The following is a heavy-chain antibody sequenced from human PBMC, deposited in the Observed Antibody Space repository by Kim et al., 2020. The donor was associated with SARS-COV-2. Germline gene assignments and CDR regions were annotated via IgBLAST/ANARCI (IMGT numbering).Heavy chain of an antibody. D-gene: IGHD2-21*02. Sequence: SETLSLTCIVAGGSISRYYWSWIRQSPEKGLEWIGYIYSSGSTNYNPSLKSRVTISVDTSKNQFSLNLSSVTVADTAVYYCARGGPTVVTRPFDYWGQGTLVTVSS. CDR2: IYSSGST. V-gene: IGHV4-59*01. CDR3: ARGGPTVVTRPFDY. J-gene: IGHJ4*02. CDR1: GGSISRYY.